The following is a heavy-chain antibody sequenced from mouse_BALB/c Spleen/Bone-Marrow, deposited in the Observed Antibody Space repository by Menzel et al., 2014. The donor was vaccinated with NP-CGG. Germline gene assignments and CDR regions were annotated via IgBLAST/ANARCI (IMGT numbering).Heavy chain of an antibody. CDR2: ISSGGSHT. CDR3: ARRGYDNSYWYFSV. CDR1: GFTFSSYG. V-gene: IGHV5-6*02. Sequence: EVKLVESGGDLVKPGGSLKLSCAASGFTFSSYGMSWVRQTPDKRLEWVATISSGGSHTYYPDSVKGRFTISRDNAKNTLYLQMSSLKSEDTAIYYCARRGYDNSYWYFSVWGAGTTVTVSS. J-gene: IGHJ1*01. D-gene: IGHD2-10*02.